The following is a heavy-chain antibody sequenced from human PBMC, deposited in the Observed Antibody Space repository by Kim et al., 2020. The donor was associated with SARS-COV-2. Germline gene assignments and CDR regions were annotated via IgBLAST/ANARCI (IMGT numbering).Heavy chain of an antibody. J-gene: IGHJ6*02. CDR1: GGSFSGYY. D-gene: IGHD3-10*01. V-gene: IGHV4-34*01. CDR3: AGGLLPWFGELSNYYYYGMDV. CDR2: INHSGST. Sequence: SETLSLTCAVYGGSFSGYYWSWIRQPPGKGLEWIGEINHSGSTNYNPSLKSRVTISVDTSKNQFSLKLSSVTAADTAVYYCAGGLLPWFGELSNYYYYGMDVWGQGTTVTVSS.